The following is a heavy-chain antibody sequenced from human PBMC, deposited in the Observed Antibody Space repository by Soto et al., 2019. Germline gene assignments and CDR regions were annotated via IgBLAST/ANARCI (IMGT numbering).Heavy chain of an antibody. Sequence: EVQLVESGGGLVKPGGSLRLSCAASGFTFSSYSMNWVRQAPGKGLEWVSSISSSSSYVYYADSVKGRFTISRDNAKNSLYLQMNSLGGEDTAVYYCARGTSDYYDSSGYHDYWGQGTLVTVSS. V-gene: IGHV3-21*01. CDR2: ISSSSSYV. J-gene: IGHJ4*02. CDR3: ARGTSDYYDSSGYHDY. CDR1: GFTFSSYS. D-gene: IGHD3-22*01.